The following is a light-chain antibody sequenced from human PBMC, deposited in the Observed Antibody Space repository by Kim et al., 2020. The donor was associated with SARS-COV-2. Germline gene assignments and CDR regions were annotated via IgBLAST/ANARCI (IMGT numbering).Light chain of an antibody. CDR1: SSDVDDSNY. CDR3: SSYTSSSGLMV. Sequence: QSITISCTGTSSDVDDSNYVSWYQQPPGKAPKLMIYAVTKRPSGVSYRFSGSKSGNTASLTISGLQAEDEADYYCSSYTSSSGLMVFGGGTQLTVL. V-gene: IGLV2-14*01. CDR2: AVT. J-gene: IGLJ3*02.